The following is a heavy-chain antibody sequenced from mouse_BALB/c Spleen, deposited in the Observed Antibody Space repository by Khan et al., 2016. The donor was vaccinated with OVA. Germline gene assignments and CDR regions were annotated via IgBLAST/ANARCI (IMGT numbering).Heavy chain of an antibody. V-gene: IGHV9-3-1*01. D-gene: IGHD2-14*01. Sequence: QIQLVQSGPELKKPGETVKISCKASGYTFTNYGMNWVKQAPGKGLKWMGWINTYTGEPTYADDFKGRFAFSLETSASTAYLQINNLKNEDTATYFCARYYYRHDWFAYWGQGTLVTVSA. CDR2: INTYTGEP. J-gene: IGHJ3*01. CDR1: GYTFTNYG. CDR3: ARYYYRHDWFAY.